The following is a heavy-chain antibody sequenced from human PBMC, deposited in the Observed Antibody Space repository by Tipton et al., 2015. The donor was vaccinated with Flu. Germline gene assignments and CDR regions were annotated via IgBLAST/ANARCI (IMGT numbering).Heavy chain of an antibody. CDR3: ARGPRQWWYTRGFDY. J-gene: IGHJ4*02. D-gene: IGHD2-15*01. Sequence: QVQLVQSGAEVKKPGASVKVSCKASGYTFSSYDFNWVRRATGQGLEWMGWMNPNSGDTGYAQKFQGRVTMTRNTALSTAYMELNNLTSEDTAVYYCARGPRQWWYTRGFDYWGQGTLVTVSS. CDR2: MNPNSGDT. V-gene: IGHV1-8*01. CDR1: GYTFSSYD.